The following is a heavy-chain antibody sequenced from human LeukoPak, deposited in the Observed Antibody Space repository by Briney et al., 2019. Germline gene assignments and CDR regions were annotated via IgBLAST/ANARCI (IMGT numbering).Heavy chain of an antibody. D-gene: IGHD4-17*01. CDR3: TRMTTGHDY. V-gene: IGHV4-34*01. CDR1: GVSFNDYY. J-gene: IGHJ4*02. CDR2: INHSGYT. Sequence: SETLSLTCAVSGVSFNDYYWSWVRQTPGKGLKWIGEINHSGYTNDSPSLKSRVTLSIDTSRKQFSLNLRSVTVADTGIYYCTRMTTGHDYWGQGTLVTVSS.